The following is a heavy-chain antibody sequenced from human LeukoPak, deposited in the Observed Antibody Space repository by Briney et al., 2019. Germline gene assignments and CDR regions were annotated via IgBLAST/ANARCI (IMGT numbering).Heavy chain of an antibody. V-gene: IGHV4-34*01. J-gene: IGHJ5*02. CDR1: GGSFSGYY. D-gene: IGHD6-13*01. Sequence: SETLSLTCAVYGGSFSGYYWSWIRQPPGKGLEWIGEINHSGSTNYNPSLKSRVTISVDTSKNQFSLKLSSVTAADTAVYYCARGLYSSSLNWFDPWGQGTLVTVSS. CDR3: ARGLYSSSLNWFDP. CDR2: INHSGST.